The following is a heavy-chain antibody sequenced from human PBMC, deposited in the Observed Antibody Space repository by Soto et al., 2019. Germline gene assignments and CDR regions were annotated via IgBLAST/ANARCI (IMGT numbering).Heavy chain of an antibody. J-gene: IGHJ4*02. CDR3: ATSSGSYYNY. CDR2: ISSSGSTI. CDR1: GFTFSSYE. V-gene: IGHV3-48*03. Sequence: GGSLRLSCAASGFTFSSYEMNWVRQAPGKGLEWVSYISSSGSTIYYADSVKGRFTISRDNAKNSLYLQMNSLRAEDTAVYYCATSSGSYYNYWGQGTLVTVSS. D-gene: IGHD3-10*01.